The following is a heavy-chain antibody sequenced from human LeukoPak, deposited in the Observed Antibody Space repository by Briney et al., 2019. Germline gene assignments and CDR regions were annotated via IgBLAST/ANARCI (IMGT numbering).Heavy chain of an antibody. CDR3: ASFDCGGDCGYFDY. CDR2: IYYSGST. J-gene: IGHJ4*02. CDR1: GGSISSYY. D-gene: IGHD2-21*01. Sequence: TPSETLSLTCTVSGGSISSYYWSWIRQPPGKGLEGIGYIYYSGSTNYNPSLKSRVTISVDTSKNQFSLKLSSVTAADTAVYYCASFDCGGDCGYFDYWGQGTLVTVSS. V-gene: IGHV4-59*01.